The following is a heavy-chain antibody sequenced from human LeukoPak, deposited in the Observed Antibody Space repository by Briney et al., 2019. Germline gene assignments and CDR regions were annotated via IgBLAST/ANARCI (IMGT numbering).Heavy chain of an antibody. CDR2: ISAYNGNT. D-gene: IGHD5-12*01. J-gene: IGHJ4*02. CDR1: GYTFTSYG. CDR3: ARDGGYSGYDEDFDY. V-gene: IGHV1-18*01. Sequence: ASVKVSCKASGYTFTSYGISWVRQAPGQGLEWMGWISAYNGNTNYAQKLQGRVTMTTDTSTSTAYMELRSPRSDDTAVYYCARDGGYSGYDEDFDYWGQGTLVTVSS.